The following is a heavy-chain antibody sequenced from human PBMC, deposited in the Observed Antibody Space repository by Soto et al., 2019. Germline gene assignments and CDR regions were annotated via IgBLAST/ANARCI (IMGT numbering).Heavy chain of an antibody. CDR3: ATWVDYGDFEGFDF. CDR2: VDPNGGGS. J-gene: IGHJ4*02. CDR1: GYSFTDYK. Sequence: ATVKVSCKTSGYSFTDYKLHWVRQAPGQGLEWMGWVDPNGGGSNSAQKFQGSVTMTWDTSITTAYLDLTRLTTNDTATYFCATWVDYGDFEGFDFWGQGTLVTVSS. D-gene: IGHD4-17*01. V-gene: IGHV1-2*04.